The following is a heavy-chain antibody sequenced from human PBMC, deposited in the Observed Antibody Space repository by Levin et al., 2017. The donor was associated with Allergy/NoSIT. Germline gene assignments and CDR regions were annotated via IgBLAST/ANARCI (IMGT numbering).Heavy chain of an antibody. J-gene: IGHJ4*02. CDR2: INTNGGST. CDR1: GFSFSTYA. D-gene: IGHD6-19*01. V-gene: IGHV3-64*02. CDR3: AREVHSGWYDY. Sequence: GGSLRLSCAASGFSFSTYAMHWVRQAPGKGLEYVSAINTNGGSTYYADSVRGRFTISRVNSKNMLYLQMGSMRAEDMGVYYCAREVHSGWYDYWGQGTLVTVSS.